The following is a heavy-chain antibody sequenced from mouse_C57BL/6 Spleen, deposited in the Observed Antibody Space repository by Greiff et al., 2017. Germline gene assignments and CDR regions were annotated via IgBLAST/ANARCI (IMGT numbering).Heavy chain of an antibody. CDR2: IWTGGGT. CDR3: ASSHYYGSSYWFAY. J-gene: IGHJ3*01. Sequence: VQLQQSGPGLVAPSQSLSITCTVSGFSLTSYAISWVRQPPGKGLEWLGVIWTGGGTNYNSALKSRLSISKDNSKSQVFLKMNSLQTDDTARYYCASSHYYGSSYWFAYWGQGTLVTVSA. V-gene: IGHV2-9-1*01. D-gene: IGHD1-1*01. CDR1: GFSLTSYA.